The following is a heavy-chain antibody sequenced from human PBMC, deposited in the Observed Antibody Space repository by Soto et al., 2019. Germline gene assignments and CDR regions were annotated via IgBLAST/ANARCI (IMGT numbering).Heavy chain of an antibody. D-gene: IGHD1-1*01. CDR2: IYYSGST. Sequence: SETLSLTCTVSGGSISSYYWSWIRQPPGKGLEWIGYIYYSGSTSYNPSLKSRVTISVDTSKNQFSLQLNSVTPEDTAVYYCARLFPLNWTPSEGAFDIWGQGTMVTVSS. V-gene: IGHV4-59*12. J-gene: IGHJ3*02. CDR3: ARLFPLNWTPSEGAFDI. CDR1: GGSISSYY.